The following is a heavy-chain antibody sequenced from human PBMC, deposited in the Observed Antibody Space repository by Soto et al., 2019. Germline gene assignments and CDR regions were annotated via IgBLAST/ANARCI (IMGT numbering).Heavy chain of an antibody. CDR3: ARDLGGGPGYSYAVYYYGMDV. Sequence: GGSLRLSCAASGFTFSSYAMHWVRQAPGKGLEWVAVISYDGSNKYYADSVKGRFTISRDNSKNTLYLQMNSLRAEDTAVYYCARDLGGGPGYSYAVYYYGMDVWGQGTTVTVSS. D-gene: IGHD5-18*01. V-gene: IGHV3-30-3*01. CDR1: GFTFSSYA. CDR2: ISYDGSNK. J-gene: IGHJ6*02.